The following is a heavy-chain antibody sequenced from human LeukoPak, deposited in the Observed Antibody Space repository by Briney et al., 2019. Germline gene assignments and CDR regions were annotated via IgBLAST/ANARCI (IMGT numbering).Heavy chain of an antibody. J-gene: IGHJ4*02. V-gene: IGHV3-48*01. CDR1: GFTFSSYG. CDR2: ISSSSSTI. D-gene: IGHD4-17*01. CDR3: ARGSRYGDYPYYCDF. Sequence: GGSLRLSCAASGFTFSSYGMTWVRQAPGKGLEWVSYISSSSSTIYYADSVKGRFTISRDNSKNTVLLQMNNLRLEDAAVYYCARGSRYGDYPYYCDFWGQGTLVTVSS.